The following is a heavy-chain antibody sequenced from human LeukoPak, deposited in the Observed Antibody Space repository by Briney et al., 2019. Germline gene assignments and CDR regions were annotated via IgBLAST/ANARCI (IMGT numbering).Heavy chain of an antibody. CDR3: ARVRVILGHYFDY. D-gene: IGHD3-22*01. V-gene: IGHV3-66*01. CDR2: IYSGGST. CDR1: GFTVSSNY. Sequence: GGSLRLSCAASGFTVSSNYMSWVRQAPGKGLEWVSVIYSGGSTYSADSVKGRFTISRDNSKNTLYLQMNSLRVKDTAVYYCARVRVILGHYFDYWGQGTLVTVSS. J-gene: IGHJ4*02.